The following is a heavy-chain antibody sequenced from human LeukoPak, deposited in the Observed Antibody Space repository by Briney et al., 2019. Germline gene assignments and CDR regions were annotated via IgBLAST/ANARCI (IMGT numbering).Heavy chain of an antibody. CDR2: ISDDGRDT. J-gene: IGHJ6*03. CDR1: RFTYSTLP. V-gene: IGHV3-30*04. CDR3: ARVGRISIYPSYMDV. Sequence: GGSLRLSCEASRFTYSTLPMHWVRQTPDKRLEWVAVISDDGRDTYYADSVKGRFTISRDNSKNTLYLQMNSLSPEDTAVVYCARVGRISIYPSYMDVWGKGTTVTVSS. D-gene: IGHD6-6*01.